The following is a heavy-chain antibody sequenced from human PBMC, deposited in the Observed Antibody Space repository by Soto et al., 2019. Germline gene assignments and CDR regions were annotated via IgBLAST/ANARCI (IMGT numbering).Heavy chain of an antibody. CDR1: GYTFTGYY. CDR2: INPNSGGT. V-gene: IGHV1-2*04. D-gene: IGHD4-4*01. CDR3: ARAASTVTEEIWFDP. Sequence: QVQLVQSGAEVKKPGASVKVSCKASGYTFTGYYMHWVRQAPGQGLEWMGWINPNSGGTNYAQKFQGWVTMTRDTSISTAYMELSRLRSDDTAVYYGARAASTVTEEIWFDPWGQGALVTVSS. J-gene: IGHJ5*02.